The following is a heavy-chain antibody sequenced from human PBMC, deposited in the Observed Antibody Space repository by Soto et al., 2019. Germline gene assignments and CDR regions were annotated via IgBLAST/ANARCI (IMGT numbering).Heavy chain of an antibody. Sequence: TLSLTCTVSGGSISTYYWSWIRQPPGKGLEWIGYIYYTGSTNYNPSLKSRVTISVDTSKNQFSLKLSSVTAADTAVYYCARASGCSGDSCAFDPWGQGTLVTVSS. J-gene: IGHJ5*02. D-gene: IGHD2-15*01. CDR3: ARASGCSGDSCAFDP. CDR2: IYYTGST. CDR1: GGSISTYY. V-gene: IGHV4-59*01.